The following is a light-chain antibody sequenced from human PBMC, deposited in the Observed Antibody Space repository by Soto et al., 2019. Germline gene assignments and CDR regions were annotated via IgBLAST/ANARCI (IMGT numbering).Light chain of an antibody. J-gene: IGLJ3*02. V-gene: IGLV1-40*01. CDR1: NSNIGAGFD. CDR3: QSYDSSLSGWV. CDR2: GNT. Sequence: QSVLTQPPSVSGAPGQGVTISCTGSNSNIGAGFDVHWYRQLPGTAPKLLIYGNTNRPSGVPDRFSGSKSGTSASLAITGLQAEDEADYYCQSYDSSLSGWVFGGGTKVTVL.